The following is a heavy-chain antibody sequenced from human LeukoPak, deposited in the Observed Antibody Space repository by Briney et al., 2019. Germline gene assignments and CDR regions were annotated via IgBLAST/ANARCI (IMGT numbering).Heavy chain of an antibody. V-gene: IGHV3-9*03. J-gene: IGHJ1*01. CDR2: ISWNSGSI. D-gene: IGHD4-23*01. CDR1: GFTFDDYA. CDR3: AKDYGGNSFEYFQH. Sequence: QPGRSLRLSCAASGFTFDDYAMHWVRQAPGKGLEWVSGISWNSGSIGYADSVKGRFTISRDNAKNSLYLQMNSLRAEDMALYYCAKDYGGNSFEYFQHWGQGTLVTVSS.